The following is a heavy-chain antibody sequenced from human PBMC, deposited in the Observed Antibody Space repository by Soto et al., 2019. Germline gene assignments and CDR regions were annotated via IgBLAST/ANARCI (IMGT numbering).Heavy chain of an antibody. CDR1: GFNFRNHW. J-gene: IGHJ5*02. CDR3: ARESGDWPLNWFDP. D-gene: IGHD2-21*02. CDR2: ITSDGKSK. V-gene: IGHV3-74*01. Sequence: GVSLRLCCAASGFNFRNHWMHGVRQRPAEGLVWVSRITSDGKSKAYAESVKGRFAISRDNAKNTLYLQMNGLTAEDTAVYYCARESGDWPLNWFDPWGQGTLVTVSS.